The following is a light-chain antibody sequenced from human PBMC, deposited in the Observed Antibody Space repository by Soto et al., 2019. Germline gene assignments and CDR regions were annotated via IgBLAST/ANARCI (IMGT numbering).Light chain of an antibody. CDR3: QQYNSYSPWT. V-gene: IGKV3-11*01. J-gene: IGKJ1*01. CDR2: DAS. CDR1: QSVTNY. Sequence: EIVLTQSPATLSLSPGERATLTCRASQSVTNYIAWYQQRPGQAPRLLIYDASNRATGVPARFSGSRSGTEFTLTISSLQPDDFATYYCQQYNSYSPWTFGQGTKVDIK.